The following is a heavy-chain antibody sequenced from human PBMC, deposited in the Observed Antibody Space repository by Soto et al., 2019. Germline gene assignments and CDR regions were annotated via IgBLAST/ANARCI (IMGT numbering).Heavy chain of an antibody. J-gene: IGHJ5*02. CDR3: ARWWSGRRQGFDP. Sequence: QVQLQESGPGLVKPSQTLSLTCTVSGGSISSGDYYWSWIRQHPGKGLEWIGYIYYSGGTYYNPCLKSRVTISVDTSKNQFSLKMSSVTAADTAVYYCARWWSGRRQGFDPWGQGTLVTVSS. D-gene: IGHD3-3*01. V-gene: IGHV4-31*03. CDR2: IYYSGGT. CDR1: GGSISSGDYY.